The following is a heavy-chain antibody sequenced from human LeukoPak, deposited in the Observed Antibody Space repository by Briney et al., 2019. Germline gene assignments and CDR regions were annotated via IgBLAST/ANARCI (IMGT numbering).Heavy chain of an antibody. Sequence: PGRSLRLSCAASGLTFSSYGMHWVRQAPGKGLEWVAVIWYDGSNKYYADSVKGRFTISRDNSKNTLYLQMNSLRAEDTAVYYCARDYVDFWSGYHHTSYYGMDVWGQGTTVTVSS. CDR3: ARDYVDFWSGYHHTSYYGMDV. CDR1: GLTFSSYG. V-gene: IGHV3-33*01. D-gene: IGHD3-3*01. J-gene: IGHJ6*02. CDR2: IWYDGSNK.